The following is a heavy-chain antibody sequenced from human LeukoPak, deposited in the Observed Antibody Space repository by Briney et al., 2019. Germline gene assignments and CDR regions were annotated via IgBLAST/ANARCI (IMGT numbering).Heavy chain of an antibody. CDR3: ARTWIIWFNYYYYYYMDV. D-gene: IGHD5-12*01. CDR2: TYYRSKWYN. V-gene: IGHV6-1*01. CDR1: GDSVSSNSAA. J-gene: IGHJ6*03. Sequence: SQTLSLTCAISGDSVSSNSAAWNWIRQSPSRGLEWLGRTYYRSKWYNDYAVSVKSRITINPDTSKNQFSLQLNSVTPEDTAVYYCARTWIIWFNYYYYYYMDVWGKGTTVTVSS.